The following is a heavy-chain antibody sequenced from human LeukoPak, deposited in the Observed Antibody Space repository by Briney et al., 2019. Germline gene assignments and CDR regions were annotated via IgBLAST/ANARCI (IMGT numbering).Heavy chain of an antibody. J-gene: IGHJ4*02. CDR2: IYWNDDK. Sequence: SGPTLLKPTQTLTLTCTFSGFSLSTGGVGVGWIRQPPGKALEWLALIYWNDDKAYSPSLKTRLTITKDTSKNQVVLTMTNMNPVDTATYYCAHKTFGGVSFDYWGQGTLVTVSS. CDR1: GFSLSTGGVG. CDR3: AHKTFGGVSFDY. V-gene: IGHV2-5*01. D-gene: IGHD3-16*01.